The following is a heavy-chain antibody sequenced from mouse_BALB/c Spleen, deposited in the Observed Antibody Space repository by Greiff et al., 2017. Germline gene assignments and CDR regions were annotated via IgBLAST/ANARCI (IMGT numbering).Heavy chain of an antibody. V-gene: IGHV1-7*01. CDR2: INPSTGYT. Sequence: QVQLQQSGAELAKPGASVKMSCKASGYTFTSYWMHWVKQRPGQGLEWIGYINPSTGYTEYNQKFKDKATLTADKSSSTAYMQLSSLTSEDSAVYYCARRNDPAWFAYWGQGTLVTVSA. CDR1: GYTFTSYW. J-gene: IGHJ3*01. CDR3: ARRNDPAWFAY.